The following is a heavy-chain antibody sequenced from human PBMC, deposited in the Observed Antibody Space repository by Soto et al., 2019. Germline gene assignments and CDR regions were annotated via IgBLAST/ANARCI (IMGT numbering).Heavy chain of an antibody. Sequence: EVQLVESGGGLVQPGGSLRLSCAASGFTFSTYSMNWVRQAPGKGLEWVSHISSSSSPIYYADSVKGRFTISRDNAKNSLSLHMNSLRDEDTAVYYCARVRGYSYGYGDVWGQGTTVTVSS. CDR1: GFTFSTYS. D-gene: IGHD5-18*01. J-gene: IGHJ6*02. CDR3: ARVRGYSYGYGDV. CDR2: ISSSSSPI. V-gene: IGHV3-48*02.